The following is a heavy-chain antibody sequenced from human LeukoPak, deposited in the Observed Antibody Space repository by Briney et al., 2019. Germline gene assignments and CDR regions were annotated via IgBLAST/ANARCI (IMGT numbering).Heavy chain of an antibody. CDR2: ISSSGSTI. V-gene: IGHV3-48*03. J-gene: IGHJ4*02. D-gene: IGHD6-19*01. Sequence: GGSLRLSCAASGFTFSSYEMNWVRQAPGKGLEWVSYISSSGSTIYYADSVKGRFTISRDNAKNSLYLQMNSLRAEDTAVYYCARDEEWRSSGWYSYWGQGTLVTVSS. CDR1: GFTFSSYE. CDR3: ARDEEWRSSGWYSY.